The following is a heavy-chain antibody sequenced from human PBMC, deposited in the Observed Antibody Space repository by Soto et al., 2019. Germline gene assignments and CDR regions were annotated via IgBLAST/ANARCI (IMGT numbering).Heavy chain of an antibody. CDR1: DTTHW. CDR3: ARRVNYYYGMDV. CDR2: IYPGDSDT. J-gene: IGHJ6*02. V-gene: IGHV5-51*01. Sequence: PGESLKISCKASDTTHWIGWVRQKPGKGREWMGIIYPGDSDTKYSQAFQGQVTISVDKSISTAYLHWSSLKASDAATYYCARRVNYYYGMDVWGLGTTVTVSS.